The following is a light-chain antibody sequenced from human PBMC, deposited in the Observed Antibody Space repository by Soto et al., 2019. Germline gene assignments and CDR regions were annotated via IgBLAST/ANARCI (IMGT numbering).Light chain of an antibody. CDR2: DVS. CDR1: SSDVGGYNY. CDR3: SSYTSSSSPV. V-gene: IGLV2-14*01. Sequence: QSALTQPASVSGSPGQSITISCTGTSSDVGGYNYVSWYQQHPGKAPKLMIYDVSNRPSRVSNRFSGTNSGTTSSLTISGLQAEDEADYCCSSYTSSSSPVFGGGTKLTV. J-gene: IGLJ3*02.